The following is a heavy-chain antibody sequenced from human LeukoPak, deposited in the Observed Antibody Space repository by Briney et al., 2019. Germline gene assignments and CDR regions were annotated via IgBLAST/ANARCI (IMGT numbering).Heavy chain of an antibody. CDR2: IDSDGSST. V-gene: IGHV3-74*01. CDR1: GFTFSDYW. D-gene: IGHD3-3*01. CDR3: ARGFTIFGVVNDAFDI. Sequence: PGGSRRLSCAASGFTFSDYWMHWVRQAPGKGLVWVSRIDSDGSSTSNADSVKGRFTISRDNAKNTVYLQMNSLRAEDTAVYHCARGFTIFGVVNDAFDIWGQGTMVNVSS. J-gene: IGHJ3*02.